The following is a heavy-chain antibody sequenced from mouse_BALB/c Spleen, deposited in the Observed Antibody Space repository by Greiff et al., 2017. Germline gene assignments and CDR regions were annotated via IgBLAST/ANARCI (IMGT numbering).Heavy chain of an antibody. Sequence: QVQLQQSGAELARPGASVKLSCKASGYTFTSYWMQWVKQRPGQGLEWIGAIYPGDGDTRYTQKFKGKATLTADKSSSTAYMQLSSLASEDSAVYYCARVFYGYWYFDVWGAGTTVTVSS. V-gene: IGHV1-87*01. CDR1: GYTFTSYW. J-gene: IGHJ1*01. CDR2: IYPGDGDT. CDR3: ARVFYGYWYFDV. D-gene: IGHD1-1*02.